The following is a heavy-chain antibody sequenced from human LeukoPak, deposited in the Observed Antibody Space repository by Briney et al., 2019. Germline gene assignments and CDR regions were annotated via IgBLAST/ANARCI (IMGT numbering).Heavy chain of an antibody. D-gene: IGHD2-15*01. CDR2: ISGSGDST. V-gene: IGHV3-23*01. J-gene: IGHJ4*02. CDR3: ARDVLPYCSGGSCTIDY. Sequence: PGGSLRLSCAAIGFTLSSYAMSWVRQAPGKGLEWVSGISGSGDSTDYADSVKGRFTISRDNSKNTLYLQMNSLRAEDTAVYYCARDVLPYCSGGSCTIDYWGQGTLVTVSS. CDR1: GFTLSSYA.